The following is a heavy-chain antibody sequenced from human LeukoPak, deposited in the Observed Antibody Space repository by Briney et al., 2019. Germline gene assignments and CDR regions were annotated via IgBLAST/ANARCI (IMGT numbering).Heavy chain of an antibody. Sequence: TSETLSLTCTVSGVSISSGGYYWSWLRQHPGKGLEWIGYIYYSGSTYYNPSLKSRVTISVDTSKNQFSLKLSSVTAADTAVYYCARYCSGGSCSYFDYWGQGTLVTVSS. V-gene: IGHV4-31*03. J-gene: IGHJ4*02. CDR3: ARYCSGGSCSYFDY. CDR1: GVSISSGGYY. D-gene: IGHD2-15*01. CDR2: IYYSGST.